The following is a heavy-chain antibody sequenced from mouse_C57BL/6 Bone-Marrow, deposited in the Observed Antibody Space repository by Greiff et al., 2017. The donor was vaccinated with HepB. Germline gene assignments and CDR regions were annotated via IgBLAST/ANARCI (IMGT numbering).Heavy chain of an antibody. V-gene: IGHV5-9-1*02. D-gene: IGHD2-5*01. CDR3: TRDFYYSNPYYYAMDY. Sequence: EVQLVESGEGLVKPGGSLKLSCAASGFTFSSYAMSWVRQTPEKRLEWVAYISSGGDYIYYADTVKGRFTISRDNARNTLYLQMSSLKSEDTAMYYCTRDFYYSNPYYYAMDYWGQGTSVTVSS. CDR2: ISSGGDYI. J-gene: IGHJ4*01. CDR1: GFTFSSYA.